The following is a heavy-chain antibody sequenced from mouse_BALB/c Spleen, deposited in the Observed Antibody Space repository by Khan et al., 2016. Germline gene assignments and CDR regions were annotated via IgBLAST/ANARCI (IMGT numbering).Heavy chain of an antibody. V-gene: IGHV14-3*02. D-gene: IGHD4-1*01. CDR1: GFNIKDTY. CDR2: IDPANGNT. Sequence: VQLQQPGAELVKPGASVKLSCTAAGFNIKDTYMHWVKQRPEQGLEWIGRIDPANGNTKYDPKFQGKATITADTSSNTAYLQLSSLTSEDTDVYYCARTGTLDYWGQGTTLTVSS. CDR3: ARTGTLDY. J-gene: IGHJ2*01.